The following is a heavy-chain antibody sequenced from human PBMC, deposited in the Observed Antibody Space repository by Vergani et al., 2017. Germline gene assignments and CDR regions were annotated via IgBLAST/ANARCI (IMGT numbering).Heavy chain of an antibody. CDR1: GGTFSSYT. J-gene: IGHJ6*02. Sequence: QVQLVQSGAEVKKPGSSVKVSCKASGGTFSSYTISWVRQAPGQGLEWMGRISAYNGNTNYAQKLQGRVTMTTDTSTSTAYMELRSLRSDDTAVYYCARDLPATGHYYYYGMDVWGQGTTVTVSS. V-gene: IGHV1-18*01. D-gene: IGHD1-14*01. CDR3: ARDLPATGHYYYYGMDV. CDR2: ISAYNGNT.